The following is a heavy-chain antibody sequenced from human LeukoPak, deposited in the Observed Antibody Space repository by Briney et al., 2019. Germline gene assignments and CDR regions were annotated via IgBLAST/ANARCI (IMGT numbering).Heavy chain of an antibody. CDR1: GFTFSDYY. D-gene: IGHD4-17*01. Sequence: PGGSLRLSCAASGFTFSDYYMSWIRQAPGKGLEWGSYISSSSSYTNYADSVKGRFTISRDNAKNSLYLQMNSLRAEDTAVYYCARDRVRVTTVFTWEVYYYGMDVWGQGTTVTVSS. J-gene: IGHJ6*02. V-gene: IGHV3-11*05. CDR3: ARDRVRVTTVFTWEVYYYGMDV. CDR2: ISSSSSYT.